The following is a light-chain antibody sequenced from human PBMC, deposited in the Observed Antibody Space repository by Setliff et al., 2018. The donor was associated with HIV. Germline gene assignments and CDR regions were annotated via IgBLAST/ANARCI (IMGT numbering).Light chain of an antibody. CDR2: QDN. CDR3: QAWDSSTAAYV. Sequence: TQPPSVSVSPGQTASITCSGDKLGERYASWYQQKPGQSPVVVIYQDNKRPSGIPERFSGSNSGNTATLTISGTQAMDEADYYCQAWDSSTAAYVFGTGTKVTVL. CDR1: KLGERY. J-gene: IGLJ1*01. V-gene: IGLV3-1*01.